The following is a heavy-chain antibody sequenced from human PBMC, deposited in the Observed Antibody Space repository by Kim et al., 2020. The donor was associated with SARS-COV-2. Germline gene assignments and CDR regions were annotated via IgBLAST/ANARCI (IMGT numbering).Heavy chain of an antibody. CDR3: AREFYYDFLPGIPDY. CDR1: GFTFSTYA. CDR2: MSYDGSSK. V-gene: IGHV3-30-3*01. J-gene: IGHJ4*02. D-gene: IGHD3-9*01. Sequence: GGSLRLSCAASGFTFSTYAMHWVRQAPGKGLAWVAVMSYDGSSKYYADSVKGRFTISRDNSKNTLYLQMNSLRAEDTAVYYCAREFYYDFLPGIPDYWGQGTVVSVSS.